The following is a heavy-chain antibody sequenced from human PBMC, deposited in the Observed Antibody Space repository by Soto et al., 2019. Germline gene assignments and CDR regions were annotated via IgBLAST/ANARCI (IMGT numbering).Heavy chain of an antibody. D-gene: IGHD3-16*01. Sequence: GGSLRLSCAASGFTVSSNYMSWVRQAPGKGLEWVSVIYSGGSTYYADAVKGRFTISRDNSKNTLYLQMNSLRAEDTAVYYCARDSFGGADYYSYGMDVWGQGTTVTVSS. J-gene: IGHJ6*02. CDR2: IYSGGST. CDR3: ARDSFGGADYYSYGMDV. CDR1: GFTVSSNY. V-gene: IGHV3-53*01.